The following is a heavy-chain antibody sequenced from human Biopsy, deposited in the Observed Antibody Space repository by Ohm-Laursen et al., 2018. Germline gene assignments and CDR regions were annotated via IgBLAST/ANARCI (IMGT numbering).Heavy chain of an antibody. J-gene: IGHJ4*02. V-gene: IGHV4-59*01. CDR1: RGSISNYY. CDR2: IYYTGST. CDR3: ARDSRGGHLNTTLITGKNLDS. Sequence: SETLSLTCTVSRGSISNYYWTWIRQSPGKGLEWIGYIYYTGSTSYNPSVKSRVTISVDTSKNQFSLKLNSVTAADTAVYFCARDSRGGHLNTTLITGKNLDSWGQGILVTVSS. D-gene: IGHD3-16*01.